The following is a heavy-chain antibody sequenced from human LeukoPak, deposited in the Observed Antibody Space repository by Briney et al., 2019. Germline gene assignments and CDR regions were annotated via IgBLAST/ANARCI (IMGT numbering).Heavy chain of an antibody. CDR2: IYHSGST. V-gene: IGHV4-30-2*01. D-gene: IGHD6-13*01. CDR1: GGSISSGGYS. J-gene: IGHJ4*02. CDR3: ARVPELAAAGPYFDY. Sequence: PSQTLSLTCAVSGGSISSGGYSWSWIRQPPGKGLEWIGYIYHSGSTYYNPSLKSRVTISVDRSKNQFSLKLSSVTAADTAVYYCARVPELAAAGPYFDYWGQGTLVTVSS.